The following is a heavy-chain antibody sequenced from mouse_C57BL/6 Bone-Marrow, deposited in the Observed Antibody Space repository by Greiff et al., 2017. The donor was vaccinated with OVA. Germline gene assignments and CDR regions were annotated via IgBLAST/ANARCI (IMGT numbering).Heavy chain of an antibody. Sequence: VQLKESGAELVRPGASVKLSCTASGFNIKDDYMHWVKQRPEQGLAWIGWIDPENGDTEYASQFQGKATITADKSSNTAYLQLSSLTSVYPAVYSFTSGGTYAWFAYWGPGTLVTVSA. CDR1: GFNIKDDY. CDR3: TSGGTYAWFAY. CDR2: IDPENGDT. V-gene: IGHV14-4*01. J-gene: IGHJ3*01. D-gene: IGHD5-1*01.